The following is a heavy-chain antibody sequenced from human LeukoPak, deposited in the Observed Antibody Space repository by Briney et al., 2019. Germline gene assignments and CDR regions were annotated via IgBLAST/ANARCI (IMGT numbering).Heavy chain of an antibody. CDR2: IYHSGST. J-gene: IGHJ4*02. V-gene: IGHV4-30-2*01. Sequence: SETLSLTCAVSGGSISSGGFSWSWIRQPPGKGLEWIGYIYHSGSTYYNPSLKSRVTISVDRSKNQFSLKPSSVTAADTAVYYCASSLSSSWYKGFDYWGQGTLVTVSS. CDR1: GGSISSGGFS. CDR3: ASSLSSSWYKGFDY. D-gene: IGHD6-13*01.